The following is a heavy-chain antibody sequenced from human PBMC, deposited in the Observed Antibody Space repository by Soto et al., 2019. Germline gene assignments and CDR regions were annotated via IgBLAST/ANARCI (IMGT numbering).Heavy chain of an antibody. V-gene: IGHV3-21*01. CDR2: ISSSSSYI. CDR1: GFTFSSYS. CDR3: ARDPPYSYGTFDY. D-gene: IGHD5-18*01. J-gene: IGHJ4*02. Sequence: EVQLVESGGGLVKPGGSLRLSCAASGFTFSSYSMNWVRQAPGKGLEWVSSISSSSSYINYADSVKGRFTISRDNAKNSLYLQMNSLRAEDTAVYYCARDPPYSYGTFDYWGQGTLVTVSS.